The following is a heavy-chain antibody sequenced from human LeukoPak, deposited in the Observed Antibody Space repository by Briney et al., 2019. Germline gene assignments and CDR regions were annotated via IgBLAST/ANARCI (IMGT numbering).Heavy chain of an antibody. CDR1: GFTVGSNY. J-gene: IGHJ4*02. V-gene: IGHV3-66*02. Sequence: GGSLRLSCAASGFTVGSNYMSWVRPAPGKGLEWVSVIYSGGSTYYADSVKGRFTISRDNSKNTLYLQMNSLRAEDTAVYYCARVFSGSYSDYFDYWGQGTRVTVSS. CDR2: IYSGGST. CDR3: ARVFSGSYSDYFDY. D-gene: IGHD1-26*01.